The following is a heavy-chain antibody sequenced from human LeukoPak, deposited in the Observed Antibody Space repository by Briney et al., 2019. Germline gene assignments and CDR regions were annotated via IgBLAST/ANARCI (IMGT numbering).Heavy chain of an antibody. CDR2: ISCDGSNK. J-gene: IGHJ4*02. CDR3: ARPPSSSWHYFDY. Sequence: PGGSLRLSCAASGFTFSSYAMHWVRQAPGKGLEWVAVISCDGSNKYYADSVKGRFTISRDNSKNTLYLQMNSLRAEDTAVYYCARPPSSSWHYFDYWGQGTLVTVSS. D-gene: IGHD6-13*01. V-gene: IGHV3-30*04. CDR1: GFTFSSYA.